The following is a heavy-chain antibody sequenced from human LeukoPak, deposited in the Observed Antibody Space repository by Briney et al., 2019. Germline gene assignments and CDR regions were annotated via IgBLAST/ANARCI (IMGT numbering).Heavy chain of an antibody. V-gene: IGHV3-7*03. CDR3: ARGGITIFGVVSYMDV. J-gene: IGHJ6*03. CDR2: IKQDGSEK. D-gene: IGHD3-3*01. Sequence: ASVKVSCKASGYTFTGYYMHWVRQAPGKGLEWVANIKQDGSEKYYVDSVKGRFTISRDNAKNSLYLQMNSLRAEDTALYYCARGGITIFGVVSYMDVWGKGTTVTVSS. CDR1: GYTFTGYY.